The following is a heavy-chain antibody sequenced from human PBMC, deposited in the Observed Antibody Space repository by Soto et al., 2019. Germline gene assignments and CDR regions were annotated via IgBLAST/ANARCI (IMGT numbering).Heavy chain of an antibody. Sequence: TSVKLTWKASGFGFASSAVQWVRQARGQRLEWIGWLVVGSGNTHYAQHFQERVTLTRDMSTGTAYMELSSLRSEDTAVYYCAAVPVLRFLKWLPAYFDYWGQGTLVTVSS. D-gene: IGHD3-3*01. V-gene: IGHV1-58*01. CDR1: GFGFASSA. J-gene: IGHJ4*02. CDR2: LVVGSGNT. CDR3: AAVPVLRFLKWLPAYFDY.